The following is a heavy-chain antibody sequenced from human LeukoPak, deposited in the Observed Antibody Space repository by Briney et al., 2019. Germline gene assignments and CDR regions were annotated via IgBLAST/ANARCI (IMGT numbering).Heavy chain of an antibody. CDR1: GFTFSSYS. CDR2: ISSSSSTI. V-gene: IGHV3-48*01. Sequence: GGSLRLSCAASGFTFSSYSMDWVRQAPGKGLEWVSYISSSSSTIYYADSVKGRFTISRDNAKNSLYLQMNSLRAEDTAVYYCARDPYQLLPIGAEYFQHWGQGTLVTVSS. CDR3: ARDPYQLLPIGAEYFQH. J-gene: IGHJ1*01. D-gene: IGHD2-2*01.